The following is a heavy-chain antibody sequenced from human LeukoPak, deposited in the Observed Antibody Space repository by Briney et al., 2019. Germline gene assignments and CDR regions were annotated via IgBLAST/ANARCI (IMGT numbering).Heavy chain of an antibody. CDR3: AREHSGSWYPIYYYYGMDV. CDR1: GGSFSGYY. Sequence: SETLSLTCAVYGGSFSGYYWSWIRQPPGEGLEWIGEINHSGSTNYNPSLKSRVTISVDTSKNQFSLKLSSVTAADTAVYYCAREHSGSWYPIYYYYGMDVWGKGTTVTVSS. CDR2: INHSGST. D-gene: IGHD6-13*01. V-gene: IGHV4-34*01. J-gene: IGHJ6*04.